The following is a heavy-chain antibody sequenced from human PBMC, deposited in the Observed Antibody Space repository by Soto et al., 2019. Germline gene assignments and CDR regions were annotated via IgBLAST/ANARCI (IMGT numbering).Heavy chain of an antibody. CDR2: IIPIFGTA. CDR1: GGTFSSYA. D-gene: IGHD6-13*01. CDR3: AREATSIAAAGPTTYYYGMDV. J-gene: IGHJ6*02. V-gene: IGHV1-69*13. Sequence: GASVKVSCKASGGTFSSYAISWVRQAPGQGLEWMGGIIPIFGTANYAQKFQGRVTITADESTSTAYMELSSLRSEDTAVYYCAREATSIAAAGPTTYYYGMDVWGQGTTVTVSS.